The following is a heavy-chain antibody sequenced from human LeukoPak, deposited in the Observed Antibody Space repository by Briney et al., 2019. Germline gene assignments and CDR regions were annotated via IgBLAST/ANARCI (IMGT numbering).Heavy chain of an antibody. CDR1: GGSIGSYY. CDR3: ASSVSSSWYDY. Sequence: SETLSLTCTVSGGSIGSYYCSWIRQPPGKGLEWIGYIYYSGSTNYNPSLKSRVTISVDTSKNQFSLKLSSVTAADTAVYYCASSVSSSWYDYWGQGTLVTVSS. V-gene: IGHV4-59*08. D-gene: IGHD6-13*01. J-gene: IGHJ4*02. CDR2: IYYSGST.